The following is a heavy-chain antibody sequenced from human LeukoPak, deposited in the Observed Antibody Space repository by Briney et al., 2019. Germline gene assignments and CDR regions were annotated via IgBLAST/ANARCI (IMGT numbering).Heavy chain of an antibody. CDR3: ARGEYSSSWYEVPDY. Sequence: ASVMVSCKASGYTFTGYYMHWVRQAPGQGLEWMGWINPNSGGTNYAQKFQGRVTMTRDTSISTAYMELSRLRSDDTAVYYCARGEYSSSWYEVPDYWDQGTLVTVSS. CDR2: INPNSGGT. V-gene: IGHV1-2*02. J-gene: IGHJ4*02. CDR1: GYTFTGYY. D-gene: IGHD6-13*01.